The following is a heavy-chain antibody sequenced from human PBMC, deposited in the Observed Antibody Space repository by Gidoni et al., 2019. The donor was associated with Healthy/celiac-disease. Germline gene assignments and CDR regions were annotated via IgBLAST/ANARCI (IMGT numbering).Heavy chain of an antibody. CDR1: GGSFRGYY. Sequence: QVQLQQWGAGLLKPSETLSLTCAVYGGSFRGYYWSWIRPPPGKGLEWSVEINHSGSTNSNPSRKSRVTISVDTSKNQFSLKLSSVTAADTAVYYCARAQILYYQQPISHYYGMDVWGQGTTVTVSS. D-gene: IGHD2-8*01. CDR3: ARAQILYYQQPISHYYGMDV. J-gene: IGHJ6*02. CDR2: INHSGST. V-gene: IGHV4-34*01.